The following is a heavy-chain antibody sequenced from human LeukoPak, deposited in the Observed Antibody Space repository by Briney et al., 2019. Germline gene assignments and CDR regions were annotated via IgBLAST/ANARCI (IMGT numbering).Heavy chain of an antibody. J-gene: IGHJ6*02. Sequence: GGSLRLSCAASGFTLSSYAMSWVRQAPGKGLEWVSGITGGGGSPYYADSVKGRFTISRDNSKNTLYLQMNSLRVEDTAVYYCAKPYDSSGSYYYYYYYGMDVWGQGTTVTVSS. V-gene: IGHV3-23*01. CDR3: AKPYDSSGSYYYYYYYGMDV. CDR2: ITGGGGSP. CDR1: GFTLSSYA. D-gene: IGHD3-10*01.